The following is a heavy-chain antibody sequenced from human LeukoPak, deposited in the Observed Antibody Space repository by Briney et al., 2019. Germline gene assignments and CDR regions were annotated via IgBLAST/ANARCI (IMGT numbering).Heavy chain of an antibody. CDR1: TFTFNNYG. V-gene: IGHV3-23*01. Sequence: GGSLRLSCEASTFTFNNYGMSWVRQAPGKGLEWISAMSGSGGSTYYADSVKGRFTISRDNSKNTLYLQMNSLRAEDTAVYYCARGGSYLSAFDIWGQGTMVTVSS. CDR2: MSGSGGST. D-gene: IGHD1-26*01. CDR3: ARGGSYLSAFDI. J-gene: IGHJ3*02.